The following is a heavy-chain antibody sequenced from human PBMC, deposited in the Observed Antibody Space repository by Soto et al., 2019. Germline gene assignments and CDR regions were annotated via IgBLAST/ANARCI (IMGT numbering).Heavy chain of an antibody. CDR2: IYYSGSA. J-gene: IGHJ4*02. V-gene: IGHV4-39*01. CDR3: VSGYQWVGFDF. CDR1: GGSLSSSDYY. D-gene: IGHD5-18*01. Sequence: PSETLSLTCTVSGGSLSSSDYYWGWIRQHPGKGLEWIGNIYYSGSASYNPSLKSRVTISVDTSKNQVSLKLSSVTAADTAVYICVSGYQWVGFDFWGQGSLVTVSS.